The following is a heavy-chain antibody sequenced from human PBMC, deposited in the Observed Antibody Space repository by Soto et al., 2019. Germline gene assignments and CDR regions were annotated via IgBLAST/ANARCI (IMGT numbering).Heavy chain of an antibody. D-gene: IGHD5-18*01. Sequence: SETLSLTCTVSGGSISSGGYYWSWIRQHPGKGLEWNGYIYNSGSTNYNPSLKSRVTISVDTSKNQFSLKLSSVTSADTSVYFCARGYTYGGWGDWGQGTPVTVSS. CDR3: ARGYTYGGWGD. CDR1: GGSISSGGYY. CDR2: IYNSGST. J-gene: IGHJ4*02. V-gene: IGHV4-31*03.